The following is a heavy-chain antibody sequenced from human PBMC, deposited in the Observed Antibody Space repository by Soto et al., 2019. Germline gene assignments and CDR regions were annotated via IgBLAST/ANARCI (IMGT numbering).Heavy chain of an antibody. CDR1: GGSISSGGYY. J-gene: IGHJ4*02. V-gene: IGHV4-31*03. Sequence: QVQLQESGPGLVKPSQTLSLTCTVSGGSISSGGYYWSWIRQHPGKGLEWIGYIYYSGSTYYNPSLSSRVTIAVDTSKNQYSLKLSSVTAADTAEYYCARESPRGSRFDYWGQGTLVTVSS. CDR3: ARESPRGSRFDY. D-gene: IGHD2-15*01. CDR2: IYYSGST.